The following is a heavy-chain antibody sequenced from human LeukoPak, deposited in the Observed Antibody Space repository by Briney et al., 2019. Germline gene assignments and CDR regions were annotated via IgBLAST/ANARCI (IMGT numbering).Heavy chain of an antibody. V-gene: IGHV5-51*01. CDR2: IDPGDSDT. Sequence: GESLKISCQVSGYSFTNYWIGWVRQMPGKGLEWMGSIDPGDSDTRYSPSFQGQVTISADKSITTAYLHWSSLKAADTAMYYCASLHISGGYYNGLHYWGQGTLVTVSS. CDR3: ASLHISGGYYNGLHY. D-gene: IGHD3-10*01. J-gene: IGHJ4*02. CDR1: GYSFTNYW.